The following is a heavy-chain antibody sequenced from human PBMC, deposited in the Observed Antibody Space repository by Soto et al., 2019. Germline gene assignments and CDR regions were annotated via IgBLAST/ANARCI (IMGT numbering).Heavy chain of an antibody. CDR2: IDTSGST. D-gene: IGHD3-3*01. CDR3: ARGGQDFWSGPFDY. J-gene: IGHJ4*02. CDR1: GGSISNYY. Sequence: SETLSLTXTVSGGSISNYYCNWIRQPAGKGLEWIGRIDTSGSTNYNPSLKSRVTMSVDTSKQEFSLKLSSVTAADTALYYCARGGQDFWSGPFDYWGRGALVTVSS. V-gene: IGHV4-4*07.